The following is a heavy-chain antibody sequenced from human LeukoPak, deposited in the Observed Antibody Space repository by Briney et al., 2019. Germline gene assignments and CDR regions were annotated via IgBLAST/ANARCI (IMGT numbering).Heavy chain of an antibody. V-gene: IGHV4-34*01. CDR2: INHSGST. CDR3: ARRGLRLPFDY. Sequence: SETLSLTCTVSGGSISSYYWSWIRQPPGKGLEWIGEINHSGSTNYNPSLKSRVTISVDTSKNQFSLKLSSVTAADTAVYYCARRGLRLPFDYWGQGTLVTVSS. CDR1: GGSISSYY. D-gene: IGHD3-10*01. J-gene: IGHJ4*02.